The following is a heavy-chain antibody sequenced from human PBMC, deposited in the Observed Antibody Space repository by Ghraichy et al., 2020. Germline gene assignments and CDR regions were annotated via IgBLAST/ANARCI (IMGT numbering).Heavy chain of an antibody. CDR3: VKDWGNYDFWSGYYRPFY. Sequence: GGSLRLSCSASGFTFSRYAMHWVRQAPGKGLEYVSAISSNGGSTYYADSVKGRFTISRDNSKNTLYLQTSSLRAEDTAVYYCVKDWGNYDFWSGYYRPFYWGQGTLVTVSS. CDR2: ISSNGGST. CDR1: GFTFSRYA. V-gene: IGHV3-64D*09. J-gene: IGHJ4*02. D-gene: IGHD3-3*01.